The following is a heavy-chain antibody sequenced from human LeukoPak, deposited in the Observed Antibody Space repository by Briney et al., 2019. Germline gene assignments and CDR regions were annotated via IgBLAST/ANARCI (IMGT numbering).Heavy chain of an antibody. CDR2: INQDGSET. CDR3: VRGSDGYFGFDL. D-gene: IGHD5-24*01. Sequence: GGSLRLSCAASGFIFSTYRMSWVRQAPGKGLEWVANINQDGSETFYVDTLRGRFTISRDNGKNSMFAQMDRLRAEDRAVYYCVRGSDGYFGFDLSGQGTMVTVSS. J-gene: IGHJ3*01. V-gene: IGHV3-7*05. CDR1: GFIFSTYR.